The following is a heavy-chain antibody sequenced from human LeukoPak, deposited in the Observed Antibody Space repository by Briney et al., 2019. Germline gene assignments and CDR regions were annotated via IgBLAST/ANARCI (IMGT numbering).Heavy chain of an antibody. Sequence: PGGSLRLSCAASGFTFSSYAMSWVRQAPGKGLEWVSAISGSGGSTYYADSVKGRFTISRDNSKNTLYLQMNSLRAEDTAVYYCAKSAESWRFLEWLFSAFDIWGQGTMVTVSS. V-gene: IGHV3-23*01. CDR1: GFTFSSYA. D-gene: IGHD3-3*01. CDR2: ISGSGGST. J-gene: IGHJ3*02. CDR3: AKSAESWRFLEWLFSAFDI.